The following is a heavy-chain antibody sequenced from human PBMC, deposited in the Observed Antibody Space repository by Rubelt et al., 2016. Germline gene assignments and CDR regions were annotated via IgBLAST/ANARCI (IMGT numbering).Heavy chain of an antibody. D-gene: IGHD1-26*01. V-gene: IGHV4-39*01. CDR2: IYYSGST. J-gene: IGHJ2*01. CDR1: GGSISSSSYY. CDR3: ASSGWLSGAYSGSTWPDWYVDL. Sequence: QLQLQESGPGLVKPSETLSLTCTVSGGSISSSSYYWGWIRQPPGKGLEWIGSIYYSGSTYYNPSLKSRVTMSVDTSKNQYSLKLISVTAADTAVYYCASSGWLSGAYSGSTWPDWYVDLWGRGTLVTVSS.